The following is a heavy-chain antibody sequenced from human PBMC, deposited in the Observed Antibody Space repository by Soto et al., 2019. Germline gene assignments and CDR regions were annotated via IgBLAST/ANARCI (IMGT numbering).Heavy chain of an antibody. CDR3: ARHYINYDFDF. CDR1: GVSISSGGYS. V-gene: IGHV4-30-2*01. CDR2: LYAHGST. Sequence: QLQLQESGSGLVKPSETLSLTCAVSGVSISSGGYSWSWIRQPPGKGLEWIAYLYAHGSTYYNPSLESRATMSVDGSKNQFSLRLGSVTAADTAVYYIARHYINYDFDFWGQGILVTVSS. J-gene: IGHJ4*02. D-gene: IGHD4-4*01.